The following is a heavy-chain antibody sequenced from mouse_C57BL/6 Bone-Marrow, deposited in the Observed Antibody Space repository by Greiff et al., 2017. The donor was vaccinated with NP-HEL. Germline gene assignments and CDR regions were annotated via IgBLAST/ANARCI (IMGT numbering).Heavy chain of an antibody. CDR2: INPGSGGT. J-gene: IGHJ3*01. CDR3: ARRAYDYDEAWFAY. D-gene: IGHD2-4*01. V-gene: IGHV1-54*01. CDR1: GYAFTNYL. Sequence: QVQLKQSGAELVRPGTSVKVSCKASGYAFTNYLIEWVKQRPGQGLEWIGVINPGSGGTNYNEKFKGKATLTADKSSSTAYMQLSSLTSEDSAVYFCARRAYDYDEAWFAYWGQGTLVTVSA.